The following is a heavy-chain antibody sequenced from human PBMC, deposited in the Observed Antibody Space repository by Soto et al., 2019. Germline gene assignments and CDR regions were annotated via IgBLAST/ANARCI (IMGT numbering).Heavy chain of an antibody. Sequence: QVQLVQSGAEVKKPGASVKVSCKASGYSFAGYLLHWVRQAPGQGLEWMGWINTDSGDTKYARKFQGRVTMTRDTSTSTGYMELSSLRSDDTAVYHCTRGMGFWSGYYRYYGMDVWGQGTTVTVSS. CDR3: TRGMGFWSGYYRYYGMDV. V-gene: IGHV1-2*02. D-gene: IGHD3-3*01. CDR2: INTDSGDT. J-gene: IGHJ6*02. CDR1: GYSFAGYL.